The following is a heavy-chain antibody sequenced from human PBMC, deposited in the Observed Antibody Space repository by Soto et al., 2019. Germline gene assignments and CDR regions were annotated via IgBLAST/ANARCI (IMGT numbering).Heavy chain of an antibody. CDR1: GFTFSSNA. CDR3: AKDGAYSSGWYGYYFDY. J-gene: IGHJ4*02. Sequence: EVQLLESGGGLVQPGGSLRLSCAASGFTFSSNAMSWVRQAQGKGRGWVSAISGSGGSTYYADSVKGRFTISRDNSKNTLYLQMNSLRAEDTAVYYCAKDGAYSSGWYGYYFDYWGQGTLVTVSS. D-gene: IGHD6-19*01. V-gene: IGHV3-23*01. CDR2: ISGSGGST.